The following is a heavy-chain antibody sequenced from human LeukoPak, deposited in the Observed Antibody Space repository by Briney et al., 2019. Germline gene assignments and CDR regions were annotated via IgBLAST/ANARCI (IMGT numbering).Heavy chain of an antibody. CDR3: ARDCGGSCYSYYGMDV. CDR1: GYTFTSYG. Sequence: ASVKVSCKASGYTFTSYGISWVRQAPGQGLEWMGWISAYNGNTNYAQKLQGRVTMTTDTSTSTAYMELRSLRSDDTAVYYCARDCGGSCYSYYGMDVWGQGTTVTVSS. CDR2: ISAYNGNT. V-gene: IGHV1-18*01. D-gene: IGHD2-15*01. J-gene: IGHJ6*02.